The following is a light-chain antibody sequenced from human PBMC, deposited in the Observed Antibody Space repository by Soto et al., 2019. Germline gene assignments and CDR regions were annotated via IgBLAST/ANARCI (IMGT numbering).Light chain of an antibody. CDR2: TNN. J-gene: IGLJ2*01. V-gene: IGLV1-44*01. Sequence: QSELTQPPSASGTPGQRVTISCSGSSSNIGSNTVNWYQQLPGTAPKVLIYTNNQRPSGVPDRFSGSKSGTSASLAISGLQSEDETDYYCAAWDDSLNGVIFGGGTKLTVL. CDR1: SSNIGSNT. CDR3: AAWDDSLNGVI.